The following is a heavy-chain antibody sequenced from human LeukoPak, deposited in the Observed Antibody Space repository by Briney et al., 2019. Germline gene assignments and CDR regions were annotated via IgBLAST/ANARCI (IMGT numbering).Heavy chain of an antibody. J-gene: IGHJ6*03. Sequence: SETLSLTCAVYGGSFSGYYWSWIRQPPGKGLEWIGEINHSGSTNYNPSLKSRVTISVDTSKNQFSLKLSSVTAADTAVYYCARLIRGYNLYYYYYYYMDVWGKGTTVTISS. V-gene: IGHV4-34*01. D-gene: IGHD5-24*01. CDR1: GGSFSGYY. CDR2: INHSGST. CDR3: ARLIRGYNLYYYYYYYMDV.